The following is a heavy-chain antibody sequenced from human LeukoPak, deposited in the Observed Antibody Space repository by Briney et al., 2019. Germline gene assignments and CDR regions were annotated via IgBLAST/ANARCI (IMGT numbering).Heavy chain of an antibody. CDR1: GGSISSGGYY. J-gene: IGHJ5*02. V-gene: IGHV4-31*03. CDR3: ASSYYYDSSGYLGWFDP. D-gene: IGHD3-22*01. Sequence: SETLSLTCTVSGGSISSGGYYWSWIRQHPGKGLEWIGYIYYSGSTYYNPSLKSRVTISVDTSKNQFSLKLSSVTAADTAVYYCASSYYYDSSGYLGWFDPWGQGTLVTVSS. CDR2: IYYSGST.